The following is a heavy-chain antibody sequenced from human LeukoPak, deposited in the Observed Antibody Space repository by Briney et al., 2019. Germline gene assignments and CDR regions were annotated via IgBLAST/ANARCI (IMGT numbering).Heavy chain of an antibody. Sequence: GGSLSLSCAASGFAFSSYAMSWVRQAPGKGLEWDSAISGSGGSTYYADSVKGRFTISGDNSKNTLYLQMNSLRAEDTAVYYCAKGIRVVTHWGQGTLVTVSS. D-gene: IGHD3-3*01. CDR2: ISGSGGST. V-gene: IGHV3-23*01. CDR1: GFAFSSYA. CDR3: AKGIRVVTH. J-gene: IGHJ4*02.